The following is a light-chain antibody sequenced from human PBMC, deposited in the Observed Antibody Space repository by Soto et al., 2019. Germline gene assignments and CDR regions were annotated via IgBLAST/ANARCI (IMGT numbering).Light chain of an antibody. V-gene: IGKV1-5*01. Sequence: DIQMTQSPSTLSASVRDRVTITCRASQSISSWLAWYQQKPGKAPKLLIYDASSLESGVPSRFSGSGSGTQFTLTISSLQPDDFATYYCRQYNSYSWTFGQGTKVDIK. CDR1: QSISSW. CDR3: RQYNSYSWT. J-gene: IGKJ1*01. CDR2: DAS.